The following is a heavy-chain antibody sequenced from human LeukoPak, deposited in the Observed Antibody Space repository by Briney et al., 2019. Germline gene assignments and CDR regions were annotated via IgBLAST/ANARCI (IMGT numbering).Heavy chain of an antibody. CDR1: GASISGYY. V-gene: IGHV4-4*07. CDR3: ASDRGSGWYRY. D-gene: IGHD6-19*01. Sequence: SSETLSLTCSVSGASISGYYWNWIRQPAGKGLEWIGRIHTSGSTNYNPSLKSRLTVSVDTSKNQFSLKLSSVTAADTAVYYCASDRGSGWYRYWGQGTLVTVSS. J-gene: IGHJ4*02. CDR2: IHTSGST.